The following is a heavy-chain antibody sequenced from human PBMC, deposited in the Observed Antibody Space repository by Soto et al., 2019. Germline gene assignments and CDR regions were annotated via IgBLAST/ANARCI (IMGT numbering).Heavy chain of an antibody. CDR1: GGSITAGGYY. Sequence: PSETLSLTCTVCGGSITAGGYYWSWIRQHPGKGLEWIGYIANSGNTYYNPSLKSRLTMSLDTSQNQFSLKLNSVTAADTAVYFCARVPSPFDFYYAMDVWGQGTTVTVSS. V-gene: IGHV4-30-4*02. CDR2: IANSGNT. CDR3: ARVPSPFDFYYAMDV. D-gene: IGHD3-16*01. J-gene: IGHJ6*02.